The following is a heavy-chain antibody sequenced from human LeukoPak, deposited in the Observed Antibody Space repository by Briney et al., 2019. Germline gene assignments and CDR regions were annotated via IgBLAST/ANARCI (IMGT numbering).Heavy chain of an antibody. V-gene: IGHV3-23*01. J-gene: IGHJ4*02. CDR1: GFTFRSYE. CDR3: VQDWAWGAFGY. CDR2: ITPDAGRT. Sequence: GGSLRLSCAASGFTFRSYEMNWVRQAPGKGLEWVSGITPDAGRTYYADSVKGRFTIYRDNSKNTVYLQMNSLGAEDTAVYYCVQDWAWGAFGYWGQGTLVTVSS. D-gene: IGHD7-27*01.